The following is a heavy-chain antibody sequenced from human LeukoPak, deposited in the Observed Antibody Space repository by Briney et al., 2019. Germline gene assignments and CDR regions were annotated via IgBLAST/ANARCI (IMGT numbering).Heavy chain of an antibody. CDR3: AALYYGSSGSQGDY. J-gene: IGHJ4*02. CDR1: GFTFTSSA. V-gene: IGHV1-58*02. D-gene: IGHD3-22*01. CDR2: IVVGSGNT. Sequence: SVKVSCKASGFTFTSSAMQWVRQARGQRLEWIGWIVVGSGNTNYAQKFQERVTITRDMSTSTAYMELSSLRSEDTAVYYCAALYYGSSGSQGDYWGQGTLVTVSS.